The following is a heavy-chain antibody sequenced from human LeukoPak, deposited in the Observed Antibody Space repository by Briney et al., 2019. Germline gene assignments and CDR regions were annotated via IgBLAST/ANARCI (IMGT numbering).Heavy chain of an antibody. D-gene: IGHD3-22*01. V-gene: IGHV1-69*04. J-gene: IGHJ4*02. CDR1: GGTFSSYA. CDR3: ASWDNLGSSGYRFDY. CDR2: IIPILGIA. Sequence: ASVKVSCKASGGTFSSYAISWVRQAPGQGLEWMGRIIPILGIANYAQKFQGRVTITAAKSTSTAYMELSSLRSEDTAVYYCASWDNLGSSGYRFDYWGQGTLVTVSS.